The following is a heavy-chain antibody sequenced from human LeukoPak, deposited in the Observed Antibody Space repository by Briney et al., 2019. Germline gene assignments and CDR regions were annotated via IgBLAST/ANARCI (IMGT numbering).Heavy chain of an antibody. D-gene: IGHD3-9*01. CDR3: ASMYYDKHY. J-gene: IGHJ4*02. CDR1: GGPISSYY. V-gene: IGHV4-39*07. Sequence: PSETLSLTCTVSGGPISSYYWGWIRQPPGKGLEWIGSIYYSGSTYYNPSLKSRVTISVDTSKNQFSLKLSSVTAADTAVYYCASMYYDKHYWGQGTLVTVSS. CDR2: IYYSGST.